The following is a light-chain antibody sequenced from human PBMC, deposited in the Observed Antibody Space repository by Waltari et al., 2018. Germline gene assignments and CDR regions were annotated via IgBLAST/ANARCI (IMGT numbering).Light chain of an antibody. Sequence: EIVLTQSPATLSLSPGERATLSCRASQSVSSYLAWYQQKTGQAPRLLIYDASNRATGIPARFSGSGSGTDFTLTISSLEPEDFAVYYCQQRSNFGPGTKVDIK. CDR3: QQRSN. CDR2: DAS. J-gene: IGKJ3*01. V-gene: IGKV3-11*01. CDR1: QSVSSY.